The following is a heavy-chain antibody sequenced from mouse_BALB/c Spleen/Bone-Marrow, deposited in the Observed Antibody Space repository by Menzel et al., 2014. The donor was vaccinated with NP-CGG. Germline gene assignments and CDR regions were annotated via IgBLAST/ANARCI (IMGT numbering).Heavy chain of an antibody. V-gene: IGHV1-54*01. CDR1: GYAFTTYL. J-gene: IGHJ3*01. D-gene: IGHD4-1*01. CDR3: ARNANWLFTY. CDR2: INPGSGDT. Sequence: LQESGAELVRPGTSVKVSCKASGYAFTTYLIEWVKQRLGQGLEWIGVINPGSGDTHYNEKFKDKATLTADKSSSTAYMQLSSLTSDDSAVYFCARNANWLFTYWGQGTLVTVSA.